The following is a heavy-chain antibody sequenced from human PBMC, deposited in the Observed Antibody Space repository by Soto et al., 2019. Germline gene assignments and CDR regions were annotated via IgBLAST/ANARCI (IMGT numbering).Heavy chain of an antibody. J-gene: IGHJ6*03. D-gene: IGHD2-2*01. CDR3: ARNVARFFSSTSCYAGDYYYYYYMDV. CDR1: GGSISSYY. Sequence: SETLSLTCTVSGGSISSYYWSWIRQPPGKGLEWIGYIYYSGSTNYNPSLKSRVTISVDTSKNPFPLKLSSVTAADTAVYYCARNVARFFSSTSCYAGDYYYYYYMDVWGKGTTVTVSS. V-gene: IGHV4-59*08. CDR2: IYYSGST.